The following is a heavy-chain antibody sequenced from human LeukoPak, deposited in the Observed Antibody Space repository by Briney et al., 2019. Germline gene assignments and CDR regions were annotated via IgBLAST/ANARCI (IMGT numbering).Heavy chain of an antibody. CDR3: ARDSPASGSTLLDY. CDR2: IIPTFGTA. CDR1: GGTFSSYA. J-gene: IGHJ4*02. V-gene: IGHV1-69*13. Sequence: ASVKVSCKASGGTFSSYAISWVRQAPGQGLEWMGGIIPTFGTANYAQKFQGRVTITADESTSTAYMELSSLRSEDTAVYYCARDSPASGSTLLDYWGQGTLVTVSS. D-gene: IGHD3-10*01.